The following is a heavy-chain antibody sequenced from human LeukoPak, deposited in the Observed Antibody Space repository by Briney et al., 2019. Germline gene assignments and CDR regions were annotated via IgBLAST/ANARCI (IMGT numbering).Heavy chain of an antibody. J-gene: IGHJ4*02. CDR1: GFTFSSYE. Sequence: PGGSLRLSCVTSGFTFSSYEMNWVRQAPGKGLEWVSYISSSGSTIYYADSVKGRFTISRDNAKNSLYLQMNSLRAEDTAVYYCARGNNNGGSYTHGDTPFDYWGQGTLVTVSS. V-gene: IGHV3-48*03. CDR3: ARGNNNGGSYTHGDTPFDY. CDR2: ISSSGSTI. D-gene: IGHD1-26*01.